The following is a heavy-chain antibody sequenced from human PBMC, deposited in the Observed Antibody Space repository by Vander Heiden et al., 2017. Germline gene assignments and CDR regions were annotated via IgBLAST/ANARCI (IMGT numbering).Heavy chain of an antibody. CDR1: GFSFSTYA. Sequence: EVQLLESGGGLVQPGGSLRLSCAASGFSFSTYAMNWVRQAPGKGLEWVSTITGSGATTYYADSVKGRFTISRDKANTLFLQMNSLRADDTGIYYCAKTPRSGSGWYSDYWGQGALVTVSS. V-gene: IGHV3-23*01. D-gene: IGHD6-19*01. CDR2: ITGSGATT. CDR3: AKTPRSGSGWYSDY. J-gene: IGHJ4*02.